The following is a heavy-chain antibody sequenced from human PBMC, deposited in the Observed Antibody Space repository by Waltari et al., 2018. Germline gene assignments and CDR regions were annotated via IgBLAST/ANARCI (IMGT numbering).Heavy chain of an antibody. V-gene: IGHV3-21*01. J-gene: IGHJ4*02. Sequence: EVQLVESGGGLVKPGGSLRLSCAASGFTFSSYSMNWVRQAPGKGLEWVSSISSSSSSIYYADAVKGRFTISRDNAKNSRYLQMNSLRAEDTAVYYCAKPGIVGATGLDYWGQGTLVTVSS. CDR2: ISSSSSSI. CDR3: AKPGIVGATGLDY. D-gene: IGHD1-26*01. CDR1: GFTFSSYS.